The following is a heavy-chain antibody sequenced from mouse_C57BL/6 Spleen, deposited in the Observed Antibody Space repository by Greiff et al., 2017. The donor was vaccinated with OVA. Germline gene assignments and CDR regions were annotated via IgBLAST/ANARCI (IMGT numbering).Heavy chain of an antibody. D-gene: IGHD2-3*01. CDR3: ARETTYDVYAMDY. J-gene: IGHJ4*01. CDR2: INYDGSST. Sequence: EVQRVESEGGLVQPGSSMKLSCTASGFTFSDYYMAWVRQVPEKGLEWVANINYDGSSTYYLDSLKSRFIISRDNAKNILYLQMSSLKSEDTATYYCARETTYDVYAMDYWGQGTSVTVSS. CDR1: GFTFSDYY. V-gene: IGHV5-16*01.